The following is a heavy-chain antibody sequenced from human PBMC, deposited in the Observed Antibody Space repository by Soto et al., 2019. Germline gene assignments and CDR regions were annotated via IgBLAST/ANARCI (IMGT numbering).Heavy chain of an antibody. V-gene: IGHV1-2*02. CDR1: GYTFTGYY. CDR3: ARDRRTYYYDSSGYMYAFDI. Sequence: AASVKVSCKASGYTFTGYYMHWVRQAPGQGLEWMGWINPNSGGTNYAQKFQGRVTMTRDTSISTAYMELSRLRSDDTAVYYCARDRRTYYYDSSGYMYAFDIWGQGTMVTVSS. J-gene: IGHJ3*02. D-gene: IGHD3-22*01. CDR2: INPNSGGT.